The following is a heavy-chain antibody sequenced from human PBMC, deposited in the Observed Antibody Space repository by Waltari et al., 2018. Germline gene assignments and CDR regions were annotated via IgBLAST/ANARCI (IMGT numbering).Heavy chain of an antibody. J-gene: IGHJ6*03. Sequence: QVQLVQSGAEVKKPGSSVKVSCKASGGTFSSYDISWVRQAPGQGLEWMGGIIPIFGTANYAQKFQGRVTITADKSTSTAYMELSSLRSEDTAVYYCARDSAYYYDSSGYSAYYYYMDVWGKGTTVTVSS. CDR2: IIPIFGTA. CDR1: GGTFSSYD. V-gene: IGHV1-69*14. D-gene: IGHD3-22*01. CDR3: ARDSAYYYDSSGYSAYYYYMDV.